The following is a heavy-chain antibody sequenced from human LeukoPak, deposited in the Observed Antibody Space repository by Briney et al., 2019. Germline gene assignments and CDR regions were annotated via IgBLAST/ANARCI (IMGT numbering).Heavy chain of an antibody. D-gene: IGHD5-24*01. CDR3: AKARDGYNLIPDAFDI. Sequence: PGGSLRLSCAASGFTFISYAMSWVRQAPGKGLEWVSAISGSGGSTYYADSVKGRFTISRDNSKNTLYLQMNSLRADDTAVYYCAKARDGYNLIPDAFDIWGQGSMVTVSS. J-gene: IGHJ3*02. CDR2: ISGSGGST. CDR1: GFTFISYA. V-gene: IGHV3-23*01.